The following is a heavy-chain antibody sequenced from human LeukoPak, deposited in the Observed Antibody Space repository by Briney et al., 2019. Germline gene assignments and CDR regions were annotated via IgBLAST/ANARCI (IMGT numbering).Heavy chain of an antibody. J-gene: IGHJ5*02. D-gene: IGHD5-24*01. CDR3: ARGSDDYKLGNH. V-gene: IGHV4-39*01. CDR1: GDSFDNSYC. CDR2: IYSSEYT. Sequence: PSETLSLSRTVSGDSFDNSYCWTWVRQPPGKRPEWIGTIYSSEYTYYHPSLRSRATISADTSRNLFSLKLNSVTAADTAVYYCARGSDDYKLGNHWGHGTLVTVSS.